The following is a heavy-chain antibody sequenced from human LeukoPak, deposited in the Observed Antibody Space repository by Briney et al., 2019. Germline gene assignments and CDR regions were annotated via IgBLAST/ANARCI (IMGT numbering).Heavy chain of an antibody. D-gene: IGHD2-8*01. Sequence: PGGSLRLSCAASGVTLSSNYMNWVRQAPGKGLEWVSVIYSSGSTYYADSVKGRITISRDNSKNTLYLQVNSLRAEDTAVYYCARDLDGVSHDYGGQGTLVTVSS. CDR2: IYSSGST. J-gene: IGHJ4*02. CDR3: ARDLDGVSHDY. V-gene: IGHV3-53*01. CDR1: GVTLSSNY.